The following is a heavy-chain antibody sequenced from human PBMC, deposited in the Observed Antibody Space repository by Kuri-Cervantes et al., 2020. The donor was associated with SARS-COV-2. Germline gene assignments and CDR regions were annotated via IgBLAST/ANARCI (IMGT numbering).Heavy chain of an antibody. CDR2: IYYGGNT. Sequence: ESLKISCTVSGGSISGYFWTWIRQSPGKGLEWIGYIYYGGNTNYNPFLESRVTISLDMSKNHFSLRLSSMTAADTAVYYCARHPALRYFGWIYYYYGMDVWGQGTTVTVSS. D-gene: IGHD3-9*01. V-gene: IGHV4-59*08. CDR3: ARHPALRYFGWIYYYYGMDV. J-gene: IGHJ6*02. CDR1: GGSISGYF.